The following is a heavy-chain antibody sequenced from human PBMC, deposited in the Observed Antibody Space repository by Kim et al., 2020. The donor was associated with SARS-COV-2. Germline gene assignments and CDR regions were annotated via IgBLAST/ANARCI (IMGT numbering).Heavy chain of an antibody. CDR1: GASVSSDNSC. Sequence: SETLSLTCTVSGASVSSDNSCWGWIRQPPGQGLQWIASIHYTGNTYYDPSLRSRVTISRDTSKNQFSLSLSSLTAADTAVYYCARKPIYSGAFYYFDYWGLGTLATVSS. J-gene: IGHJ4*02. CDR2: IHYTGNT. V-gene: IGHV4-39*01. CDR3: ARKPIYSGAFYYFDY. D-gene: IGHD2-21*01.